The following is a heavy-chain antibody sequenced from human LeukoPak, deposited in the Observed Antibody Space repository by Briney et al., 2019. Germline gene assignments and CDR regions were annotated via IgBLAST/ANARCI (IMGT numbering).Heavy chain of an antibody. CDR2: MNPNSGNT. J-gene: IGHJ4*02. V-gene: IGHV1-8*01. D-gene: IGHD2-2*01. CDR3: AKGADIVVVPAAYPVDY. Sequence: ASVKVSCKASGYTFTSYDINWVRQATGQGLEWMGWMNPNSGNTGYAQKFQGRVTMTRNTSISTAYMELSSLRSEDTAVYYCAKGADIVVVPAAYPVDYWGQGTLVTVSS. CDR1: GYTFTSYD.